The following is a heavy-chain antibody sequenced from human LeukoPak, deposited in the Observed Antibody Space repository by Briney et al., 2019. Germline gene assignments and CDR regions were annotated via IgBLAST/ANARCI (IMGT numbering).Heavy chain of an antibody. D-gene: IGHD6-13*01. CDR3: ARMAATGTTFGSFDY. CDR2: IYYSGIT. Sequence: SETLSLTCPVSGGSISSSTYYWGWIRQPPGKGLEWFGSIYYSGITYCNPSLKSRVTMSVDTSKNQFSLKLSSVTAAYTAVYYCARMAATGTTFGSFDYWGQGTLVTVSS. V-gene: IGHV4-39*01. J-gene: IGHJ4*02. CDR1: GGSISSSTYY.